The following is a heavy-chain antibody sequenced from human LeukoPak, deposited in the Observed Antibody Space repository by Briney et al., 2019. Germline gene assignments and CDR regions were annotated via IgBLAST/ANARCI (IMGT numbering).Heavy chain of an antibody. CDR3: ARDDYRGVTNFDP. D-gene: IGHD3-10*01. CDR2: ISYTGST. J-gene: IGHJ5*02. Sequence: PSETLSLTCTVSGGSISPYFWSWIRQPPGKGLEWIGYISYTGSTNYNPSLKSRVTISVDTSKNQFSLQLTSVTAADTAAYYCARDDYRGVTNFDPWGQGTLVTVSS. CDR1: GGSISPYF. V-gene: IGHV4-59*01.